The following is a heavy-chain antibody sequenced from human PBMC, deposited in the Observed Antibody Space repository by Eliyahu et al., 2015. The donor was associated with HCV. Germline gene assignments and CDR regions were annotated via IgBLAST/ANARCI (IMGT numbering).Heavy chain of an antibody. Sequence: QVQLQQWGAGLLKPSETLSLTCAVYGGSXSGYYWSWIRQPPGKGLEWIGEINHSGSTNYNPSLKSRVTISVDTSKNQFSLKLXSVTAAXTAVYYCARVWTFPGSTIGWYYYYGMDVWGQGTTVTVSS. CDR2: INHSGST. D-gene: IGHD3/OR15-3a*01. V-gene: IGHV4-34*01. J-gene: IGHJ6*02. CDR1: GGSXSGYY. CDR3: ARVWTFPGSTIGWYYYYGMDV.